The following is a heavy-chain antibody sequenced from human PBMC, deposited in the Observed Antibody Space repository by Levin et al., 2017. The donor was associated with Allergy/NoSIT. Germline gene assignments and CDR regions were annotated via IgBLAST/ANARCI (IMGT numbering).Heavy chain of an antibody. CDR1: GFTFSNYA. J-gene: IGHJ4*02. Sequence: GESLKISCSASGFTFSNYAMHWVRQAPGKGLEYVSAISNNGGSTYYVDSVKGRFTISRDNSKNTLYLQMSSLRADDTAVYYCVKPQMTYGYSYPYFDSWGQGTLVTVSS. V-gene: IGHV3-64D*06. CDR3: VKPQMTYGYSYPYFDS. D-gene: IGHD5-18*01. CDR2: ISNNGGST.